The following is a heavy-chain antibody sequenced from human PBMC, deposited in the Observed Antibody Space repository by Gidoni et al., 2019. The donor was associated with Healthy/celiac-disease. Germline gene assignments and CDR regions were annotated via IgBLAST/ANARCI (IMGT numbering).Heavy chain of an antibody. Sequence: QLQLQEPGSGLVKPSQTLSLTCAVSGGSISSGGYSWSWIRQPPGKGLEWIGYIYHSGSTYYNPSLKSRVTISVDRSKNQFSLKLSSVTAADTAVYYCARGYSDGYLVYWGQGTLVTVSS. CDR2: IYHSGST. CDR1: GGSISSGGYS. V-gene: IGHV4-30-2*01. CDR3: ARGYSDGYLVY. J-gene: IGHJ4*02. D-gene: IGHD5-18*01.